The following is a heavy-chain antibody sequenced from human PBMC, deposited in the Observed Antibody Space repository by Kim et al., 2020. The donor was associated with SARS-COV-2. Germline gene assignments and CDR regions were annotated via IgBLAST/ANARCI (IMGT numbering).Heavy chain of an antibody. CDR3: ARNLVGDTDLGP. Sequence: GGSLRLSCAVSGFTFSSHVMHWVRQAPGKGLEWVALISCEGSTQKYTDSVKGRFTVSRDNSKNTLFLQMNSLRPEDTAVYYCARNLVGDTDLGPWGQGTLVTVSS. CDR2: ISCEGSTQ. V-gene: IGHV3-30*03. J-gene: IGHJ5*02. CDR1: GFTFSSHV. D-gene: IGHD1-26*01.